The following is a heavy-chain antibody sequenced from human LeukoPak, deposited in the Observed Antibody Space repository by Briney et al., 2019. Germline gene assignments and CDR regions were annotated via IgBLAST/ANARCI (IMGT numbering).Heavy chain of an antibody. V-gene: IGHV3-74*03. Sequence: PGGSLRLSCAASGFTFSSYDMSWVRQAPGKELLWVARIRGDGRATTYADSVKGRFTISRDNATNTVFLQMKSLRADDTGTYYCARFYIPEEHHRSWYEAHWGQGVLVTVS. J-gene: IGHJ4*02. CDR3: ARFYIPEEHHRSWYEAH. D-gene: IGHD6-13*01. CDR1: GFTFSSYD. CDR2: IRGDGRAT.